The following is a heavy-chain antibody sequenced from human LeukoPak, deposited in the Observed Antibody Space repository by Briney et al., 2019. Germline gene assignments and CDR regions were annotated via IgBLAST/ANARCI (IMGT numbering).Heavy chain of an antibody. V-gene: IGHV4-4*07. Sequence: SETLSLTCTVCGGSISSYYWSWIRQPAGKGLEWIGRIYTSGSTNYNPSLKSRVTMSVDTSKNQFSLKLTSVTAADTAVYYCAISPEWELRGGAAFDIWGQGTMVTVSS. CDR1: GGSISSYY. CDR2: IYTSGST. D-gene: IGHD1-26*01. J-gene: IGHJ3*02. CDR3: AISPEWELRGGAAFDI.